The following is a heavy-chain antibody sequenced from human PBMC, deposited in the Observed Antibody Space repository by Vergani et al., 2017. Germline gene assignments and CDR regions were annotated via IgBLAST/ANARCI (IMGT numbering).Heavy chain of an antibody. V-gene: IGHV1-45*02. D-gene: IGHD6-6*01. CDR3: ASSSSSGEYDY. CDR1: GYTFTYRY. J-gene: IGHJ4*02. Sequence: QMQLVQSGAEVKKTGSSVKVSCKASGYTFTYRYLHWVRQAPGQALEWMGWITPFNGNTNYAQKFQDRVTITRDRSMSTAYMELSSLRSEDTAMYYCASSSSSGEYDYWGQGTLVTVSS. CDR2: ITPFNGNT.